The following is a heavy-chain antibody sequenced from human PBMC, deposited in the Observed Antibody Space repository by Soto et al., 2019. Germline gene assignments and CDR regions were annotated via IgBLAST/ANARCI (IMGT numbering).Heavy chain of an antibody. Sequence: SETLSLTCIVSGGSVGSSDYYWGWIRQPPGKGLEWIGEINHSGSTNYNPSLKSRVTISVDTSKNQFSLKLSSVTAADTAVYYCARGLNYDFWSGYPSSYYYYGMDVWGQGTTVTVSS. D-gene: IGHD3-3*01. J-gene: IGHJ6*02. CDR2: INHSGST. CDR1: GGSVGSSDYY. V-gene: IGHV4-39*07. CDR3: ARGLNYDFWSGYPSSYYYYGMDV.